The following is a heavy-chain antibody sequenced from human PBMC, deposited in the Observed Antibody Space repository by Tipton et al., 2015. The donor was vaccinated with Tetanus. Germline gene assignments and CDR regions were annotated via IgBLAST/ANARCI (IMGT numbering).Heavy chain of an antibody. CDR1: GGSISSGNYY. CDR2: IYYSGST. D-gene: IGHD6-6*01. V-gene: IGHV4-31*03. CDR3: ARDQGGGRVVRLNWLDP. Sequence: TLSLTCTVSGGSISSGNYYWNWIRQHPGKGLEWIGYIYYSGSTYYNPSLKSRPTISVDMSKNQFSLNLSSVTAADTAVYYCARDQGGGRVVRLNWLDPWGQGTLVTVSS. J-gene: IGHJ5*02.